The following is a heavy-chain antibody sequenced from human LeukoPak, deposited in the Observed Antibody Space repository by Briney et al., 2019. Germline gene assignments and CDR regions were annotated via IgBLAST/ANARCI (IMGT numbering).Heavy chain of an antibody. J-gene: IGHJ4*02. D-gene: IGHD5-12*01. V-gene: IGHV4-4*07. CDR2: IYTSGST. Sequence: SETLSLTCAVSGATFSSDYWSWMRQPAGKGLEWIGRIYTSGSTNYNPSLKSRVTMSVDASKNQCSLKRKSVAAAGTAEEYCAKSGRRLVPGPMPFDNWGLGTLVTVSS. CDR1: GATFSSDY. CDR3: AKSGRRLVPGPMPFDN.